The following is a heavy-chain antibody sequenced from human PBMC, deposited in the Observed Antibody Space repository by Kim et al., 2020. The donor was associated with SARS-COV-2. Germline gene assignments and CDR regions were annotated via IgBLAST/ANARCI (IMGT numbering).Heavy chain of an antibody. D-gene: IGHD6-19*01. CDR2: IKQDGREK. J-gene: IGHJ4*02. V-gene: IGHV3-7*01. Sequence: GGSLRLSCAGSGFSFSTFWMTWVRRAPGKGLEWVANIKQDGREKNYVDSVKGRFTVSRDNAKNTVYLQMNSLRAEDTAVYYCLSYTDGWYESFWGQGTL. CDR1: GFSFSTFW. CDR3: LSYTDGWYESF.